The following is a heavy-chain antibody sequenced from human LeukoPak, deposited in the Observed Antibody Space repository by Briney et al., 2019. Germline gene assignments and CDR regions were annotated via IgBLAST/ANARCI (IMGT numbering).Heavy chain of an antibody. CDR1: GGSISSSSAY. CDR2: IYYSKNT. Sequence: SETLSLTCTVSGGSISSSSAYWGWIRQPPGKGLEWIGSIYYSKNTYYNPSLKSRVTISADTSKNQFSLTLGSVSATDTAVYYCVSPRGFSYGYFDYWGQGTLVTDSS. CDR3: VSPRGFSYGYFDY. J-gene: IGHJ4*02. V-gene: IGHV4-39*01. D-gene: IGHD5-18*01.